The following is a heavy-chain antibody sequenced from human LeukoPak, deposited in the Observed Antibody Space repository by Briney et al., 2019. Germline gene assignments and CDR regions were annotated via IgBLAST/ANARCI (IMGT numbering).Heavy chain of an antibody. D-gene: IGHD2-15*01. V-gene: IGHV1-2*02. Sequence: ASVKVSCKASGHTFTGYYMHWVRQAPGQGLEWMGWINANSGDTNYAQKFQGRVTMTRDTSISTAYMELSRLRSDDTAVYYCARAARYCSGGSCYLYNWFDPWGQGTLVTVSS. CDR3: ARAARYCSGGSCYLYNWFDP. CDR1: GHTFTGYY. CDR2: INANSGDT. J-gene: IGHJ5*02.